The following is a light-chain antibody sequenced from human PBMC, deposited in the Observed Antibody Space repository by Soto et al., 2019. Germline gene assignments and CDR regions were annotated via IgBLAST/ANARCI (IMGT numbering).Light chain of an antibody. V-gene: IGKV3-20*01. CDR1: QSVSSSY. CDR2: GAS. CDR3: QQYGSSPEYT. J-gene: IGKJ2*01. Sequence: EIVLTQSPGTLSLSPGERATLSCRASQSVSSSYLAWYQQKPGQDPRLLIYGASSRATGIPDRFSGSGSGTDFTLTISRLEPEDFAVYYCQQYGSSPEYTFGQGTKLEIK.